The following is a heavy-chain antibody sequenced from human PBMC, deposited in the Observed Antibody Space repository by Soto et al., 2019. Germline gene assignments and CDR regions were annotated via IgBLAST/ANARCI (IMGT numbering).Heavy chain of an antibody. D-gene: IGHD6-13*01. J-gene: IGHJ4*02. CDR3: ARDLGAAAGIHCY. CDR1: GGSFSGCY. Sequence: PSETLSLTCAVYGGSFSGCYWSWIRQPPGKGLEWIGEINHSGSTNYNPSLKSRVTISVDTSKNQFSLKLSSVTAADTAVYYCARDLGAAAGIHCYWGQGTLVTVSS. CDR2: INHSGST. V-gene: IGHV4-34*01.